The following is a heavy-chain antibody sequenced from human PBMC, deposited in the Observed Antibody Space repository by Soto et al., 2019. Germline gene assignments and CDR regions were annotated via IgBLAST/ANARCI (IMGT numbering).Heavy chain of an antibody. J-gene: IGHJ4*02. CDR3: ARARYYYGSGSYYNVGHQGYYFDY. Sequence: SETLSLTCTVSGGSISSYYWSWIRQPPGKGLEWIGYIYYSGSTNYNPSLKSRVTISVDTSKNQFSLKLSSVTAADTAVYYCARARYYYGSGSYYNVGHQGYYFDYWGQGTLVTVSS. V-gene: IGHV4-59*01. D-gene: IGHD3-10*01. CDR1: GGSISSYY. CDR2: IYYSGST.